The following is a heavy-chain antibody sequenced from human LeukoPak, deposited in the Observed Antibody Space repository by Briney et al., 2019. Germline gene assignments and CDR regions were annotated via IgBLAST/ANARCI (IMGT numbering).Heavy chain of an antibody. Sequence: ASVKVSCKASGGTFSSYTISWVRQAPGQGLEWMGRIIPILGIANYAQKFQGRVTSTADKSTSTAYMERSSLRSEDMAVYYCARDASIAVAGTPFRYFDYWGQGTLVPVSS. CDR2: IIPILGIA. CDR1: GGTFSSYT. CDR3: ARDASIAVAGTPFRYFDY. D-gene: IGHD6-19*01. V-gene: IGHV1-69*04. J-gene: IGHJ4*02.